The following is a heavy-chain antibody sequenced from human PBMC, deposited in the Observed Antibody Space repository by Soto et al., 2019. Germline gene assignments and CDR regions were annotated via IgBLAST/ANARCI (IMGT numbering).Heavy chain of an antibody. CDR2: IIPIFGTA. CDR1: GGTFSSYA. J-gene: IGHJ3*02. V-gene: IGHV1-69*13. Sequence: ASLKFSCKTAGGTFSSYAISWVRQAPGQGLEWMGGIIPIFGTANYAQKFQGRVTITADESTSTAYMELSSLRSEDTAVYYCASGLYYYDSSGYGDAFDIWGQGTMVTVSS. CDR3: ASGLYYYDSSGYGDAFDI. D-gene: IGHD3-22*01.